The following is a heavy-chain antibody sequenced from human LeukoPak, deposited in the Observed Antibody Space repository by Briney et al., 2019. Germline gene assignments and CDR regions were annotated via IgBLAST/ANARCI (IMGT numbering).Heavy chain of an antibody. V-gene: IGHV4-59*01. CDR1: GGSISSYY. CDR2: IYYSGST. Sequence: SETLSLTCTVSGGSISSYYWSWIRQPPGKGLEWIGYIYYSGSTNYNPSLKSRVTISVGTSKNQFSLKLSSVTAADTAVYYCARVVVPQYYYYGMDVWGQGTTVTVSS. D-gene: IGHD2-21*01. CDR3: ARVVVPQYYYYGMDV. J-gene: IGHJ6*02.